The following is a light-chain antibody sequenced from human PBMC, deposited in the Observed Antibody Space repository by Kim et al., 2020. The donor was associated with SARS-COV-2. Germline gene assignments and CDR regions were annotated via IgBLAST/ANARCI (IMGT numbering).Light chain of an antibody. CDR3: QVWDSSSDHRV. CDR1: NVGSKS. J-gene: IGLJ3*02. Sequence: APGKTARITCGGDNVGSKSVNWYQRKPGQAPVLIINYDSDRPSGIRERFSGSNSGNTATLTISRVEAGDEADYYCQVWDSSSDHRVFGGGTQLTGL. V-gene: IGLV3-21*04. CDR2: YDS.